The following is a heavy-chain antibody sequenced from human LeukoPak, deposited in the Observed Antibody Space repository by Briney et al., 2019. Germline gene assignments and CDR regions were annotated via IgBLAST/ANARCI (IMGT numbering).Heavy chain of an antibody. V-gene: IGHV3-20*01. CDR2: VNWNGGST. Sequence: PGGSLRLSCTASGFTFDDSGMSWVRQAPGKGLEWVSSVNWNGGSTGYADSVKDRFTISRDNAKNSLYLQMNSLRAEDTALYHCARVRRSRGGHTSYYFDYWGQGTLVTVSS. CDR3: ARVRRSRGGHTSYYFDY. CDR1: GFTFDDSG. D-gene: IGHD2-15*01. J-gene: IGHJ4*02.